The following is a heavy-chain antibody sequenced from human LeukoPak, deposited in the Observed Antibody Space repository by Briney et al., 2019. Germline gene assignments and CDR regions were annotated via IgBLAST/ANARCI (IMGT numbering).Heavy chain of an antibody. J-gene: IGHJ5*02. V-gene: IGHV3-48*04. CDR3: ARGVVPEGSGP. D-gene: IGHD2-2*01. CDR2: ISSSSGTI. Sequence: GGSLRLSCAASGFTFSSYTMNWVRQAPGKGLEWVSYISSSSGTIYYADSVKGRFTISRDNAKNPLYLQMNSLRAEDTAVYYCARGVVPEGSGPWGQGTLVTVSS. CDR1: GFTFSSYT.